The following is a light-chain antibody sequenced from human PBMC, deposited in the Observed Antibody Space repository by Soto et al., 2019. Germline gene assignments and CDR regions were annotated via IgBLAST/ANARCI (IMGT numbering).Light chain of an antibody. J-gene: IGKJ1*01. CDR1: QSVTNH. Sequence: IVMTQSPATLSVSPGERATLSCRASQSVTNHLAWYQQKPGQAPRLLIYGASTRATGIPPSFSASGSGTEFTLTISSLQSEDFGVYYCQKYNNWPLAFGQGTKVEVK. CDR3: QKYNNWPLA. V-gene: IGKV3-15*01. CDR2: GAS.